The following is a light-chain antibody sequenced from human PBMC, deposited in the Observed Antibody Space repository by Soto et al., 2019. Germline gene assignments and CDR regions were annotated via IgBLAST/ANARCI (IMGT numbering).Light chain of an antibody. CDR3: QTWGTGIAV. J-gene: IGLJ7*01. CDR2: LNSDGSH. V-gene: IGLV4-69*01. CDR1: SGHSSYA. Sequence: QSVLTQSPSASASLGASVKLTCTLSSGHSSYAIAWHQQQPEKGPRYLMKLNSDGSHSKGDGIPDRFSGSSSRAERYLTISSLQSEDEADYFWQTWGTGIAVFGGGTQLTVL.